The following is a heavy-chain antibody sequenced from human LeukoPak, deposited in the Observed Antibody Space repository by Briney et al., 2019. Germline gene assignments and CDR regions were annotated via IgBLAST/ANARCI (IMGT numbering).Heavy chain of an antibody. Sequence: SETLSLTCTVSGGSISSSSYYWGWIRQPPGKGLEWIGSIYYSGSTYYNPSLKSRVTISVDTSKNQFSLKLSSVTAADTAVYYCARLGRECGGDCYSGYFDYWGQGTLVTVSS. V-gene: IGHV4-39*01. CDR1: GGSISSSSYY. CDR2: IYYSGST. D-gene: IGHD2-21*02. CDR3: ARLGRECGGDCYSGYFDY. J-gene: IGHJ4*02.